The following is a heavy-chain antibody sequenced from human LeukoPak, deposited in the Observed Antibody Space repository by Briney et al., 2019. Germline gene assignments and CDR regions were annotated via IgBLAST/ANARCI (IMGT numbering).Heavy chain of an antibody. D-gene: IGHD3-10*01. Sequence: GASVKVSCKASGYTFTGYYMHWVRQAPGQGLEWMGWINPNSGGTNYAQKFQGRVTMTGDTSISTAYMELSRLRSDDTAVYYCARDLWFGEFYFDYWGQGTLVTVPS. CDR1: GYTFTGYY. CDR3: ARDLWFGEFYFDY. CDR2: INPNSGGT. V-gene: IGHV1-2*02. J-gene: IGHJ4*02.